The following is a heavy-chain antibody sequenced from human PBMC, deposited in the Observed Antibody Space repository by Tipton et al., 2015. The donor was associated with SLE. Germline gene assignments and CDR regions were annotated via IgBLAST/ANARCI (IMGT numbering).Heavy chain of an antibody. CDR3: AREAPGIAAAGRGYFQH. CDR2: IYTSGST. V-gene: IGHV4-61*09. J-gene: IGHJ1*01. D-gene: IGHD6-13*01. CDR1: GGSISSGSYY. Sequence: TLSLTCTVSGGSISSGSYYWSWIRQPAGKGLEWIGYIYTSGSTNYNPSLKSRVTISVDTSKNQFSLKLSSVTAADTAVYYCAREAPGIAAAGRGYFQHWGQGTLVTVSS.